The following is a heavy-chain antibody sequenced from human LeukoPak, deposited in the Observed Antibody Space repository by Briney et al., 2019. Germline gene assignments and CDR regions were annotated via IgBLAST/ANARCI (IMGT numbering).Heavy chain of an antibody. D-gene: IGHD5-24*01. J-gene: IGHJ4*02. Sequence: PSETLSLTCTVSGASLNDYYWSWIRQPPGKALEWIGFIHSSGSANSNPSLTSRVTISIDTSKNQFSLNLRSLTAADTAVYFCASGAADGYNFGFDYWGQGTLAALSS. CDR3: ASGAADGYNFGFDY. CDR1: GASLNDYY. CDR2: IHSSGSA. V-gene: IGHV4-59*12.